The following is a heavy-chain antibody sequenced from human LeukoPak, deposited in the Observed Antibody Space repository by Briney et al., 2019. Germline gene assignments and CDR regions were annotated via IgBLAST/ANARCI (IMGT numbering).Heavy chain of an antibody. J-gene: IGHJ5*02. CDR2: IYSGGST. CDR3: AKDGAQYSSGPECDP. D-gene: IGHD6-19*01. V-gene: IGHV3-53*01. CDR1: GFTVSSNY. Sequence: PGGSLRLSCAASGFTVSSNYMSWVRQAPGKGLEWVSVIYSGGSTYYADSVKGRFTISRDNSKNTLYLQMNSLRAEDTAVYYCAKDGAQYSSGPECDPRGQGALVTVSP.